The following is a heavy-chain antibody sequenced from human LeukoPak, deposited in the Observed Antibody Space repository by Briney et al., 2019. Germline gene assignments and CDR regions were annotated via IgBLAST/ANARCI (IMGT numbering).Heavy chain of an antibody. J-gene: IGHJ4*02. V-gene: IGHV3-23*01. CDR3: AKDQRSRTALVVTYYFDY. CDR1: GFTFSSYA. Sequence: GGSLRLSCAASGFTFSSYAMSWVRQAPGKGLEWVSAISGSGGSTYYADSVKGRFTISRDNSKNTLYLQMNSLRAEDTAVYYCAKDQRSRTALVVTYYFDYWGQGTLVTVSS. D-gene: IGHD2-8*02. CDR2: ISGSGGST.